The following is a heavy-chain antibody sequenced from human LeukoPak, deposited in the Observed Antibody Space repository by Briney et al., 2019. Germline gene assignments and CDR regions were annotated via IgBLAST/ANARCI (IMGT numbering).Heavy chain of an antibody. Sequence: PGGSLRLSCAASGFTVSSNYMSWVRQAPGKGLEWVSVIYSGGSTYYADSVKGRFTISRDNSKNTLYLQMNSLRAEDTAVYYCARDRRDYYDSSGRFDYWGQGTLVTVSS. V-gene: IGHV3-66*01. J-gene: IGHJ4*02. CDR1: GFTVSSNY. D-gene: IGHD3-22*01. CDR2: IYSGGST. CDR3: ARDRRDYYDSSGRFDY.